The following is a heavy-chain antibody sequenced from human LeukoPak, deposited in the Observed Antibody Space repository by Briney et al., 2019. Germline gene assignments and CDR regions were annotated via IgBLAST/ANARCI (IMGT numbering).Heavy chain of an antibody. V-gene: IGHV3-23*01. J-gene: IGHJ4*02. CDR3: AKGTRSNWPYYFDY. CDR1: RFTFSNDA. Sequence: PGGSLRLSCAASRFTFSNDAMSWVRQAPGRGLQWVSAISGSSDGSYYADSVKGRFTVSRDNSKNTMYLQMNSLRDEDTAVYYCAKGTRSNWPYYFDYWGQGTLVTVSS. CDR2: ISGSSDGS. D-gene: IGHD1-1*01.